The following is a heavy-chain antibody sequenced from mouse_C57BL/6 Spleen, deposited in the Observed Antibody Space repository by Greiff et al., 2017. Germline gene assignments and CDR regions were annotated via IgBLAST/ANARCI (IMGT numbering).Heavy chain of an antibody. D-gene: IGHD3-2*02. CDR2: IRSKSSNYAK. CDR1: GFTFNTYA. V-gene: IGHV10-3*01. Sequence: EVMLVESGGGFVQPKGSLKLSCAASGFTFNTYAMPWVRQAPGKGLEWVGRIRSKSSNYAKYYAVAVKGRLTISRDDSPSMLYLQMNNLKTEDSAMYYCVRAAQATSIDYWGQGTTLTVSS. J-gene: IGHJ2*01. CDR3: VRAAQATSIDY.